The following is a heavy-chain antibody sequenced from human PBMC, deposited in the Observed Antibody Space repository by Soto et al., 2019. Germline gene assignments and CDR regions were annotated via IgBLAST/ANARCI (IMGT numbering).Heavy chain of an antibody. CDR2: ISAYNGNT. D-gene: IGHD3-10*01. CDR3: ARGEITMVRGVPPTWFDP. Sequence: QVQLVQSGAEVKKPGASVKVSCKASGYTFTSYGISWVRQAPGQGLEWMGWISAYNGNTNYAQKLQGRVTMTTDTATRTADMELRSLRYDDTAVYYCARGEITMVRGVPPTWFDPWGQGTLVTVAS. J-gene: IGHJ5*02. CDR1: GYTFTSYG. V-gene: IGHV1-18*01.